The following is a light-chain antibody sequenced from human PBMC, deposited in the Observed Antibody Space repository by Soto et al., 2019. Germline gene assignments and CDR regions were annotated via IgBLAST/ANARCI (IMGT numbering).Light chain of an antibody. CDR1: QSVSSN. CDR3: QQYNNWPPLT. Sequence: EIVMTQSPATLSVSPGDRATLSCRASQSVSSNLAWYQQKPGQAPRLLIYGASTRATDIPARFSGSGSGTEFTLTISSLQSEDFALYYCQQYNNWPPLTFGGGTKVDI. CDR2: GAS. J-gene: IGKJ4*01. V-gene: IGKV3D-15*01.